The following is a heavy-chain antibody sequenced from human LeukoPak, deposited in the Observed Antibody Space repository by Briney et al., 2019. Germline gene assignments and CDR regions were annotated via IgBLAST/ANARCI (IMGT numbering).Heavy chain of an antibody. CDR2: IIPILSIA. J-gene: IGHJ4*02. CDR1: GGTFSSYA. V-gene: IGHV1-69*04. Sequence: SVKVSCKASGGTFSSYAIGWVRQAPGQGLEWMGRIIPILSIANYAQKFQGRVTITADKSTSTAYMELSSLRSEDTAVYYCARDGSGEYYYDSSGYYDYWGQGTLVTVSS. CDR3: ARDGSGEYYYDSSGYYDY. D-gene: IGHD3-22*01.